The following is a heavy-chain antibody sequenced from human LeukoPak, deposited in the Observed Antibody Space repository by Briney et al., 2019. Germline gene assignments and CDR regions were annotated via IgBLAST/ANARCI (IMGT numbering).Heavy chain of an antibody. D-gene: IGHD1-26*01. CDR2: ISGSGGST. CDR1: GFTFSSYG. J-gene: IGHJ4*02. CDR3: VTEVSGSFPT. V-gene: IGHV3-23*01. Sequence: GRSLRLSCAASGFTFSSYGMHWVRQAPGKGLEWVSAISGSGGSTYYADSVKGRFTISRDNSKNTLYLQMNSLKSEDTAVYYCVTEVSGSFPTWGQGTLVTVSS.